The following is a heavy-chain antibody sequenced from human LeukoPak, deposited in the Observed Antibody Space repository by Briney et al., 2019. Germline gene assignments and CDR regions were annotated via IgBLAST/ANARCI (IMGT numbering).Heavy chain of an antibody. CDR3: ARRVPLEPYYYYYMDV. D-gene: IGHD1-1*01. CDR1: GASISGSGYY. Sequence: SETLSLTCAVSGASISGSGYYWGWIRQPPGTGLEWIGNIYSSGSTYYNPSLKSRVTISVDTSKNQFSLKLSSVTAADTAVYYCARRVPLEPYYYYYMDVWGKGTTVTISS. V-gene: IGHV4-39*01. CDR2: IYSSGST. J-gene: IGHJ6*03.